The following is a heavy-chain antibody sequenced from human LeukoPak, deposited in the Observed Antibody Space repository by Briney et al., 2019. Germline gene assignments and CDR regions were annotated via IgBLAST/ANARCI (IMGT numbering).Heavy chain of an antibody. CDR1: GFTFTTYW. CDR3: ARAGTGDSSGYVLRTGPRYYYYMDV. J-gene: IGHJ6*03. Sequence: GESLRLSCAASGFTFTTYWMNWVRQAPGKGLEWVSSISSSSSYIYYADSVKGRFTISRDNAKNSLYLQMNSLRAEDTAVYYCARAGTGDSSGYVLRTGPRYYYYMDVWGKGTTVTISS. D-gene: IGHD3-22*01. CDR2: ISSSSSYI. V-gene: IGHV3-21*01.